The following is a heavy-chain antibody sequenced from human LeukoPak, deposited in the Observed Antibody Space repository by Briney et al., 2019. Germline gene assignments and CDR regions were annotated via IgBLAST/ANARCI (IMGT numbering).Heavy chain of an antibody. Sequence: GGSLRLSCAASGFAFSTYWMHWVRQAPGKGLVWVSRINSGGDSITYADSVKGRFTISRDNAKNTLYLQMNGLRAEDTAVYYCARVGEVVPAGIDYWGQGTLVTVSS. D-gene: IGHD2-2*01. CDR3: ARVGEVVPAGIDY. CDR1: GFAFSTYW. J-gene: IGHJ4*01. CDR2: INSGGDSI. V-gene: IGHV3-74*03.